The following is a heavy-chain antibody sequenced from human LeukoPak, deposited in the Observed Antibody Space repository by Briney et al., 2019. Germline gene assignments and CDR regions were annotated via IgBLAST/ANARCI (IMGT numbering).Heavy chain of an antibody. CDR1: GGSISSGSYY. CDR3: GSGYSYGYSYYYYGMDV. V-gene: IGHV4-61*02. J-gene: IGHJ6*02. CDR2: IYTSGST. D-gene: IGHD5-18*01. Sequence: SQTLSLTCTVSGGSISSGSYYWSWIRQPAGKGLEWIGRIYTSGSTNYNPSLKSRVTISVDTSKNQFSLKLSSVTAADTAVYYCGSGYSYGYSYYYYGMDVWGQGITVTVSS.